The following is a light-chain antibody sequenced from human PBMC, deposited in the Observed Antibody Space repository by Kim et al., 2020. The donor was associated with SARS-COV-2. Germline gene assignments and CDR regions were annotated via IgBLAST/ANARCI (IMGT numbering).Light chain of an antibody. V-gene: IGLV4-69*01. CDR1: SGHGTYA. J-gene: IGLJ2*01. CDR3: QTWGTGIVV. Sequence: QLVLTQSPSASASLGASVKLTCTLSSGHGTYAIAWHQQQPQKGPRYLMKVNSDGSHNKGDGIPDRFSGSSSGAERYLTISSLQSEDEAVYYCQTWGTGIVVFGGGTKLTVL. CDR2: VNSDGSH.